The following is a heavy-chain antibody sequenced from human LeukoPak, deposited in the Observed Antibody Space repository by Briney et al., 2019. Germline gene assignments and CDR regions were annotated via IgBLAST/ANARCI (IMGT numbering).Heavy chain of an antibody. CDR1: GFTFSAYG. CDR3: AKDRSGMGYYFDF. D-gene: IGHD1-26*01. V-gene: IGHV3-30*02. Sequence: GGSLRLSCATSGFTFSAYGMHWVRQAPGKGLEWVALISYDGSNKYYADSVKGRFTISRDNSKNTLYLQMDSLRAEDTAVYYCAKDRSGMGYYFDFWGQGTLVTVSS. J-gene: IGHJ4*02. CDR2: ISYDGSNK.